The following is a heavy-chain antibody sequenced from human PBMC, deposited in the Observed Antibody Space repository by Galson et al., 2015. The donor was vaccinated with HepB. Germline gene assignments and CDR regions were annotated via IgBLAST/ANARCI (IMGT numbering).Heavy chain of an antibody. Sequence: SETLSLTCTVSGGSISSYYWSWIRQPPGKGLEWIGYIYYSGSTNYNPSLKSRVTISVDTSKNQFSLKLSSVTAADTAVYYCARDQGYYYGSGAPYYYYGMDVWGQGTTVTVSS. J-gene: IGHJ6*02. D-gene: IGHD3-10*01. CDR1: GGSISSYY. CDR2: IYYSGST. V-gene: IGHV4-59*01. CDR3: ARDQGYYYGSGAPYYYYGMDV.